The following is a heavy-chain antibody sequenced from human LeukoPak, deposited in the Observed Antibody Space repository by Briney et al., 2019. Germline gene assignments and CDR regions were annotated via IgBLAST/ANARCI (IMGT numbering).Heavy chain of an antibody. CDR1: GYTFTGYY. CDR3: ARELTAVAGTLGGY. D-gene: IGHD6-19*01. V-gene: IGHV1-2*02. CDR2: INPNSGGT. J-gene: IGHJ4*02. Sequence: GASVKVSCKASGYTFTGYYMHWVRQAPGQGLEWMGWINPNSGGTNYAQKFQGRVTMTRDTSISTAYMELSRLRSDDTAAYYCARELTAVAGTLGGYWGQGTLVTVSS.